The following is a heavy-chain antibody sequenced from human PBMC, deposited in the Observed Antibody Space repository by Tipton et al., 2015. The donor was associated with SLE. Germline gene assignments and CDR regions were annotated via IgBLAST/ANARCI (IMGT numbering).Heavy chain of an antibody. J-gene: IGHJ4*02. CDR1: GFTFSTYG. Sequence: QLVQSGGGVVQPGGSLRLSCAPSGFTFSTYGMNWVRQAPGKGLEWVSSISSSSSHIYYADSVKGRFTISRDNAKNSLYLQMNSLRAEDTAVYYCARDLSGSPGYWGQGTLVTVSS. CDR2: ISSSSSHI. CDR3: ARDLSGSPGY. V-gene: IGHV3-21*01. D-gene: IGHD1-26*01.